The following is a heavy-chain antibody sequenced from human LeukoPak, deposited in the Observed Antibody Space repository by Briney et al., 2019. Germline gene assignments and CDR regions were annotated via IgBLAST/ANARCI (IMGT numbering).Heavy chain of an antibody. CDR2: IYYSGST. D-gene: IGHD2-2*02. CDR1: GGSISSYY. CDR3: ARGPTIVVVPAAILPYYGMDV. V-gene: IGHV4-59*08. Sequence: SETLSLTCTVSGGSISSYYWSWIRQPPGKGLEWIGYIYYSGSTNYNPSLKSRVTISVDTSKNQFSLKLSSVTAADTAVYYCARGPTIVVVPAAILPYYGMDVWGQGTTVTVSS. J-gene: IGHJ6*02.